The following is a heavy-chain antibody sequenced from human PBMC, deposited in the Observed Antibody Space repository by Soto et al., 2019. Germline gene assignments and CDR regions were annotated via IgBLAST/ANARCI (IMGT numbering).Heavy chain of an antibody. CDR3: ARDWYPRFDP. Sequence: QIRLVQSGGEVRTPGASVKVSCKASGYTFFSYGITWVRQAPGQGLEWLGWINPSSGETNYAQKFQGRVTVTTDTSTTTGYMELRNLTFDDTAVYYCARDWYPRFDPWGQGTLVTVSS. CDR1: GYTFFSYG. J-gene: IGHJ5*02. CDR2: INPSSGET. D-gene: IGHD6-13*01. V-gene: IGHV1-18*01.